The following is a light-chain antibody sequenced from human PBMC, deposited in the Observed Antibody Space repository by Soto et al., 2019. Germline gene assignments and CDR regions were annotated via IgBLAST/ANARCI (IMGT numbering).Light chain of an antibody. CDR1: QSVSSSY. Sequence: EIVLTQSPGTLSLSPGERATLSCRASQSVSSSYLAWYQQKPGQAPRLLIYGASSRATGIPDRFSGTGSGTDFTLTISRLEPEDFAVYYCQQYGSSYPWTFGQGTKVAI. V-gene: IGKV3-20*01. CDR2: GAS. J-gene: IGKJ1*01. CDR3: QQYGSSYPWT.